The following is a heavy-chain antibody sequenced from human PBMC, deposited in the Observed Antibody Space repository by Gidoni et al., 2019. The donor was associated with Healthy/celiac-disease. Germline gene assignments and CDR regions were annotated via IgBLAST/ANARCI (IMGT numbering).Heavy chain of an antibody. J-gene: IGHJ3*02. CDR2: IFSNDEK. D-gene: IGHD3-22*01. CDR1: GVSLSNARMG. Sequence: QVTLKESGPVLVKPTETLTLTCTVSGVSLSNARMGVSWIRQPPGKALEWLAHIFSNDEKSYSTSLKSRLTISKDTSKNQVVLTMTNMDPVDTATYYCARIPGGYYDSSGYRETFDIWGQGTMVTVSS. CDR3: ARIPGGYYDSSGYRETFDI. V-gene: IGHV2-26*01.